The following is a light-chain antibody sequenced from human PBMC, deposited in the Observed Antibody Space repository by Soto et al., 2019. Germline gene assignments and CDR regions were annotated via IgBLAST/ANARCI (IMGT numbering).Light chain of an antibody. J-gene: IGLJ1*01. CDR3: SSYAGGNNAYV. CDR1: SSDVGGYNY. Sequence: QSALTQPPSASGSPGQSVTISCTGASSDVGGYNYVSWYQQHPGKAPKLMIYEVTKRPSGVPDRLSGSKSGNTASLTVSGLQPEDEADYYCSSYAGGNNAYVFGTGTKLTVL. V-gene: IGLV2-8*01. CDR2: EVT.